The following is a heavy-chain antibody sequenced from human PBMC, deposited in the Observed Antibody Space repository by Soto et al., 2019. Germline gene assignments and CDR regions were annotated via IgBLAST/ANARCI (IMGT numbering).Heavy chain of an antibody. CDR3: ATDGRIAASPDGYNY. CDR1: GYTLTELS. Sequence: GASVKVSCKVSGYTLTELSMHWVRQAPGKGLEWMGGFDPEDGETIYAQKFQGRVTMTEDTSTDTAYMELSSLRSEDTAVYYCATDGRIAASPDGYNYWGQGTLVTVSS. CDR2: FDPEDGET. J-gene: IGHJ4*02. D-gene: IGHD6-6*01. V-gene: IGHV1-24*01.